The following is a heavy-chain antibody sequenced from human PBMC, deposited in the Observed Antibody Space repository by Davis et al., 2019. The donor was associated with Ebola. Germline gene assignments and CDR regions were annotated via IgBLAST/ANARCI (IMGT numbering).Heavy chain of an antibody. J-gene: IGHJ4*02. D-gene: IGHD4-23*01. CDR3: ARSHGGKTDY. CDR1: GYTFTDYY. Sequence: ASVKVSCKASGYTFTDYYMHWVRQAPGQGLEWMGWINPNSGGTNYAQKFQGRVTMTRDTSINTGYMELSSLRSDDTAVYYCARSHGGKTDYWGQGTLVTVSS. CDR2: INPNSGGT. V-gene: IGHV1-2*02.